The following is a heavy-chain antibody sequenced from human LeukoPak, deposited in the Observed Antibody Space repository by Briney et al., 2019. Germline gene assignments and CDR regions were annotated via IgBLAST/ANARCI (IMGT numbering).Heavy chain of an antibody. V-gene: IGHV3-48*03. CDR2: ISSSGSTI. CDR3: ARVRFPYYYDSSGHGNAFDI. D-gene: IGHD3-22*01. CDR1: GFTFSSYE. Sequence: GGSLRLSCAASGFTFSSYEMNWVRQAPGKGLEWVSYISSSGSTIYYADSVKGRFTISRDNAKNSLYLQMNSLRAEDTAVYYCARVRFPYYYDSSGHGNAFDIWGQGTMVTVSS. J-gene: IGHJ3*02.